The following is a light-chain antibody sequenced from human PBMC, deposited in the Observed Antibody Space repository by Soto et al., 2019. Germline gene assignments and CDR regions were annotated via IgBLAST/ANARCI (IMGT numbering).Light chain of an antibody. V-gene: IGKV3-20*01. CDR2: GAS. CDR1: QSVSSSY. Sequence: EIVLTQSPGTLSLSPGERATLSCRASQSVSSSYLAWYQQKPGQAPRLLIYGASSRATGIPDRFSGSGSGTDFNLTISRLEPEDCAVYYCQQYGTSPPLTFGGGTKVEIK. CDR3: QQYGTSPPLT. J-gene: IGKJ4*01.